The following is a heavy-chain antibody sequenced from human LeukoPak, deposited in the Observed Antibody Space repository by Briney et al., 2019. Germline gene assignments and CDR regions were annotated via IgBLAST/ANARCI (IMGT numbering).Heavy chain of an antibody. J-gene: IGHJ5*02. D-gene: IGHD2-15*01. V-gene: IGHV1-2*06. CDR2: VNPNNGGT. CDR3: ATDLGACSGGSCYSVGWFDP. CDR1: GYTFTGYY. Sequence: SVKVSCKASGYTFTGYYINWVGQAPGQGGGLVGRVNPNNGGTNYAQKFQGGVTMTRDMSMSTAYMELSSLRSEDTAVYYCATDLGACSGGSCYSVGWFDPWGQGTLVTVSS.